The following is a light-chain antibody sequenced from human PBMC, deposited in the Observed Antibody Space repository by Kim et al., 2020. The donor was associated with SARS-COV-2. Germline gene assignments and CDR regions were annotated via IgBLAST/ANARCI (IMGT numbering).Light chain of an antibody. J-gene: IGKJ1*01. V-gene: IGKV1-5*03. CDR2: KAS. CDR1: QSISSW. CDR3: QQLWT. Sequence: DIQMTRSPSTLSASVGDRVTITCRASQSISSWLAWYQQKPGKAPKLLIYKASSLESGVPSRFSGSGSGTEFTLTISSLQPDDFATYYCQQLWTFGQGTKVDIK.